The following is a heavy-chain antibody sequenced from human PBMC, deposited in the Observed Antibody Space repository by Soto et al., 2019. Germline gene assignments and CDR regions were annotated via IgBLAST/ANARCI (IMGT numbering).Heavy chain of an antibody. Sequence: VQLLESGGGLVQPGGSLRLSCAASGFTFSSYAMHWVRQAPGKGLEWVAVISYDGSNKYYADSVKGRFTISRDNSKNTLYLQMNSLRAEDTAVYYCASGSRSGSSLTFDIWGQGTMVTVSS. CDR3: ASGSRSGSSLTFDI. J-gene: IGHJ3*02. CDR1: GFTFSSYA. V-gene: IGHV3-30-3*01. CDR2: ISYDGSNK. D-gene: IGHD3-10*01.